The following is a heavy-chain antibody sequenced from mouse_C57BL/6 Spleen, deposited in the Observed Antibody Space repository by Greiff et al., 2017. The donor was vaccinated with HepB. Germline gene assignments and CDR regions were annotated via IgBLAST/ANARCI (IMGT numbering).Heavy chain of an antibody. V-gene: IGHV5-4*01. J-gene: IGHJ2*01. D-gene: IGHD2-2*01. Sequence: EVQLVESGGGLVKPGGSLKLSCAASGFTFSSYAMSWVRQTPEKRLEWVATISDGGSYTYYPDNVKGRFTISRDNAKNNLYLQMSHLKSEDTAMYYCAREGVVTTKGYYFDYWGQGTTLTVSS. CDR3: AREGVVTTKGYYFDY. CDR1: GFTFSSYA. CDR2: ISDGGSYT.